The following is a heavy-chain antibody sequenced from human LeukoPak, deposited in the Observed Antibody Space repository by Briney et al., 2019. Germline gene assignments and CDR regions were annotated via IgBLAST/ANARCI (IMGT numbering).Heavy chain of an antibody. J-gene: IGHJ3*02. CDR1: GFSFDEYA. CDR3: AKGHSGPGGGLNI. D-gene: IGHD3-16*01. Sequence: GGSLRLSCAASGFSFDEYAMHWVRQAPGKGLEWVSGISWNSGIRDYADSVKGRFTISRDNARISLYLQMSSLRAEDTALYYCAKGHSGPGGGLNIWGQGTMVTVSS. V-gene: IGHV3-9*01. CDR2: ISWNSGIR.